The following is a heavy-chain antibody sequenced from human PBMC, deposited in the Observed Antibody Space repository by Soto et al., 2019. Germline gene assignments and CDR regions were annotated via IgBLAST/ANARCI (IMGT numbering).Heavy chain of an antibody. Sequence: EVQLVESGGGLVKPGGSLSLSCAASGFTFSSYSMNWVRQAPGKGLEWVSSISSSSSYIYYADSVKGRFTISRDNAKNSLYLQMNSLRAEDTAVYYCAIDPVCSSTSCYTGDWGQGTLVTVSS. J-gene: IGHJ4*02. CDR2: ISSSSSYI. D-gene: IGHD2-2*02. CDR1: GFTFSSYS. CDR3: AIDPVCSSTSCYTGD. V-gene: IGHV3-21*01.